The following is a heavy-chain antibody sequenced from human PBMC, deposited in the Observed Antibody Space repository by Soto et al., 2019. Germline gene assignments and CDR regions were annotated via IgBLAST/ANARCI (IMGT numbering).Heavy chain of an antibody. Sequence: ASVKVSCKXSGFTFTDYYLHWVRRAPGQGLEWMGWINPNTGGTKYAQKFQGRVTMTRDTSISTAYMELSRLRSDDTAVYYCARDLSGGYPDYSYYGMDVWGQGTTVTVSS. CDR2: INPNTGGT. CDR1: GFTFTDYY. V-gene: IGHV1-2*02. D-gene: IGHD1-26*01. J-gene: IGHJ6*02. CDR3: ARDLSGGYPDYSYYGMDV.